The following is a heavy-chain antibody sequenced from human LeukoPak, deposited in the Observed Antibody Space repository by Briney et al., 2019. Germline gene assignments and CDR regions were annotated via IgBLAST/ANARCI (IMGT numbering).Heavy chain of an antibody. CDR2: ISGSGGST. CDR3: AKDLDFVVVVAENRIIGPQDY. Sequence: GGSLRLSCAASGFTFSSYAMSWVRQAPGKGLEWVSAISGSGGSTYYADSVKGRFTISRDNSKNTLYLQVNSLRAEDTAVYYCAKDLDFVVVVAENRIIGPQDYWGQGTLVTVSS. V-gene: IGHV3-23*01. J-gene: IGHJ4*02. CDR1: GFTFSSYA. D-gene: IGHD2-15*01.